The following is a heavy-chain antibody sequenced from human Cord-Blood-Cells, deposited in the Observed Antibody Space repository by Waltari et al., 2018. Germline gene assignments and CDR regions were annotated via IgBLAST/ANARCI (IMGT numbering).Heavy chain of an antibody. CDR3: ARREMGGAFDI. Sequence: QVQLVQSGAEVKKPGASVKVSCMASGYTFTSYAMHWVRQAPGQRLEWMGWINAGNGNTKYSQKFQGRVTITRDTSASTAYMELSSLRSEDTAVYYCARREMGGAFDIWGQGTMVTVSS. J-gene: IGHJ3*02. D-gene: IGHD2-15*01. V-gene: IGHV1-3*01. CDR1: GYTFTSYA. CDR2: INAGNGNT.